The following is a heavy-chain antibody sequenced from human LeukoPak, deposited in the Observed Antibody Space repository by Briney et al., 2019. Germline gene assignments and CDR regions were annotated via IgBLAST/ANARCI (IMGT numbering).Heavy chain of an antibody. CDR1: GFTFSDYY. V-gene: IGHV3-11*01. CDR3: AAGYSYGYGAFDI. CDR2: ISSSGSTI. J-gene: IGHJ3*02. D-gene: IGHD5-18*01. Sequence: PGGPLRLSCAASGFTFSDYYMSWIRQAPGKGLEWVSYISSSGSTIYYADSVKGRFTISRDNAKNSLYLQMNSLRAEDTAVYYCAAGYSYGYGAFDIWGQGTMVTVSS.